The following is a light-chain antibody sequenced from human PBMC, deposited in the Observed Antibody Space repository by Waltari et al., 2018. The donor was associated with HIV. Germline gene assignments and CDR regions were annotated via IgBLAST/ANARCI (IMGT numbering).Light chain of an antibody. CDR2: GAS. V-gene: IGKV3-15*01. J-gene: IGKJ4*01. CDR1: ENVITN. Sequence: IVMTQSPATLSVSPGERATLSCRASENVITNLAWYQQNPGQPPRLLLFGASTRATDIPARFSGSGSGTEFTLTINSLQPEDSAIYYCQQYGKWPHNFGGGTKVEVK. CDR3: QQYGKWPHN.